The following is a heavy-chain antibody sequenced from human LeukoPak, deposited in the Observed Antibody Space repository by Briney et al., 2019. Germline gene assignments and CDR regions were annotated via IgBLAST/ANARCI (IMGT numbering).Heavy chain of an antibody. J-gene: IGHJ4*02. CDR1: GFTFSSFW. CDR3: ARGLAATTVDY. V-gene: IGHV3-7*01. D-gene: IGHD2-15*01. CDR2: IKQDGSEK. Sequence: GGSLRLSCAASGFTFSSFWMNWVRQAPGKGLEWMANIKQDGSEKYYVDSVKGRFTISRDNAKNSLYLQMNSLRAEDTAVYYCARGLAATTVDYWGQGTLVTVSS.